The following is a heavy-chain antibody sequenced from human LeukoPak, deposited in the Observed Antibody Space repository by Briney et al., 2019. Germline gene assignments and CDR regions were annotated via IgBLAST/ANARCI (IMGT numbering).Heavy chain of an antibody. J-gene: IGHJ4*02. V-gene: IGHV3-48*03. CDR1: GFTFSSYE. CDR2: ISSSGSTI. D-gene: IGHD3-22*01. Sequence: GGSLRLSCAASGFTFSSYEMNWVRQAPGKGLEWVSYISSSGSTIYYADSVKGRFTISRDNSKNTLYLQMNSLRAEDTAVYYCAKGGDYDSSGYHDYWGQGTLVTVSS. CDR3: AKGGDYDSSGYHDY.